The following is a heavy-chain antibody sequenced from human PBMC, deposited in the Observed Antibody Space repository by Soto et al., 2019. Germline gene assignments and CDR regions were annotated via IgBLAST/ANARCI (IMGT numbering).Heavy chain of an antibody. Sequence: QLQLQESGPGLVKPSETLSLTCTVSGGSISSSSYYWGWIRQPPGKGLEWIGSIYYSGSTYYNPSLKRRVTISVDTSNNQFSLKLSSVTAADTAVYYCARHPLHLLDGENWFDPWGQGTLVTVSS. CDR2: IYYSGST. J-gene: IGHJ5*02. D-gene: IGHD2-2*01. CDR1: GGSISSSSYY. V-gene: IGHV4-39*01. CDR3: ARHPLHLLDGENWFDP.